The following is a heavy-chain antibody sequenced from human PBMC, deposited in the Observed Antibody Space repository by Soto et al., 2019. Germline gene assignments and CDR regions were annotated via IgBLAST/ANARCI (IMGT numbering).Heavy chain of an antibody. Sequence: ASVKVSCKASGYTFTSYGISWVRQAPGQGLEWMGWISAYNGNTNYAQKLQGRVTMTTDTSTSTAYMELRSLRSDDTAVYYCARLSGSRFLEWPLGSSVDPWGQGTLVTVSS. CDR1: GYTFTSYG. CDR2: ISAYNGNT. CDR3: ARLSGSRFLEWPLGSSVDP. V-gene: IGHV1-18*01. D-gene: IGHD3-3*01. J-gene: IGHJ5*02.